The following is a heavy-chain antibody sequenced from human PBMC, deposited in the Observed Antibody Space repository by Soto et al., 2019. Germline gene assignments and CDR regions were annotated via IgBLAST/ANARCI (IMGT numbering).Heavy chain of an antibody. D-gene: IGHD3-9*01. V-gene: IGHV3-23*01. CDR1: GFTFSSYA. J-gene: IGHJ5*02. Sequence: PGGSLRLSCAASGFTFSSYAMSWVRQAPGKGLEWVSFIRGNSDIIKYADSVKGRFTISRDNSKNTLYLQMNSLRAEDTAVYYCANSLRYFDWLLFPSNSWFDPWGQGTLVTVSS. CDR2: IRGNSDII. CDR3: ANSLRYFDWLLFPSNSWFDP.